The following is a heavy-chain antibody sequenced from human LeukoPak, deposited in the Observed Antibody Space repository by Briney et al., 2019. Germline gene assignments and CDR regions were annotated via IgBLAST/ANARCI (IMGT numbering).Heavy chain of an antibody. V-gene: IGHV3-7*01. CDR3: ATYTHGVAGDD. D-gene: IGHD3-16*01. Sequence: GGSLRLACVASGVAIRNFWMRWVRQAPGKGLEWVANIHPDGSVQNYVDSVKGRLTISRDNAKHSLYLQMNTLRPEDTAVYYCATYTHGVAGDDWGQGTPVTVSS. J-gene: IGHJ4*02. CDR1: GVAIRNFW. CDR2: IHPDGSVQ.